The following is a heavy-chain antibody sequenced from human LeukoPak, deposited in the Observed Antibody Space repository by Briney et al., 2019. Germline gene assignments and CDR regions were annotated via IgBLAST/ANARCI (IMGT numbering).Heavy chain of an antibody. CDR1: GYTFTSYA. J-gene: IGHJ4*02. Sequence: GASVKVSCKASGYTFTSYAMHWVRQAPGQRLEWMGWINAGNGNTKYSQKFQGRVTITRDASASTAYIELSSLRSEDTAVYYCARGGNPGYFDYWGQGTLVTVSS. V-gene: IGHV1-3*01. CDR2: INAGNGNT. CDR3: ARGGNPGYFDY. D-gene: IGHD4-23*01.